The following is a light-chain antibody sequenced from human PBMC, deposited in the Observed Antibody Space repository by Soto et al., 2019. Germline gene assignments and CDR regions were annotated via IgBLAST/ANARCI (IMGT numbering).Light chain of an antibody. V-gene: IGLV2-23*02. Sequence: QSALTQPASVSGPPGQSIAFSCTGTSSDVGSYNLVSWYQHHPGKAPKLIISEVSKRPSGVSDRFSGSKSGNTASLTISGLQAEDEADYYCCSYAGSSTWVFGGGTKLTVL. J-gene: IGLJ3*02. CDR3: CSYAGSSTWV. CDR1: SSDVGSYNL. CDR2: EVS.